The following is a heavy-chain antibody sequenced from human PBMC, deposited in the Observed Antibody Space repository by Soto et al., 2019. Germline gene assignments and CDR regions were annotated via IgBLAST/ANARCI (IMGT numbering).Heavy chain of an antibody. CDR2: VKSKAEGATA. CDR1: GFSSPNAW. V-gene: IGHV3-15*07. J-gene: IGHJ4*02. D-gene: IGHD3-3*01. CDR3: NAYPEFWGGRTPL. Sequence: EVQLVESGGGLVQPGGSLRLACAASGFSSPNAWTPWVRQAPGKGLAWFGGVKSKAEGATADDAAPGKGRFTVSRDDSKDTQYLQMHSLKMEDKAVYYCNAYPEFWGGRTPLWGQGTLVTVSS.